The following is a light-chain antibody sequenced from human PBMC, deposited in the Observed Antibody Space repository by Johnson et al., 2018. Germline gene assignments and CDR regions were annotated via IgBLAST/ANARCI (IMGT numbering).Light chain of an antibody. CDR2: ENN. CDR1: SSNIGNNY. Sequence: QSVLTQPPSVSAAPGQKVTISCSGSSSNIGNNYVSWYQQLPGTAPTLLIYENNKRPSGIPDRFSGSHSGTSATLGITGLQTGDEADYYCGTWDSSLSAGKVFGTGTKVTVL. CDR3: GTWDSSLSAGKV. V-gene: IGLV1-51*02. J-gene: IGLJ1*01.